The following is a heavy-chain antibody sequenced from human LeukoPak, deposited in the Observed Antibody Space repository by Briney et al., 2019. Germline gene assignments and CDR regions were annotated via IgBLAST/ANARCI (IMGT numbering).Heavy chain of an antibody. Sequence: GGSLRLSCAASGFTVSSKYMGWVRQAPGKGLEWVSGIDPSGTYTYYADSVKGRFTISRDNSKNTLYLQLNSLRAEDTAAYYCAKGPERSDRGYSDYWGQGTLVTVSS. D-gene: IGHD1-14*01. CDR2: IDPSGTYT. CDR1: GFTVSSKY. V-gene: IGHV3-53*01. CDR3: AKGPERSDRGYSDY. J-gene: IGHJ4*02.